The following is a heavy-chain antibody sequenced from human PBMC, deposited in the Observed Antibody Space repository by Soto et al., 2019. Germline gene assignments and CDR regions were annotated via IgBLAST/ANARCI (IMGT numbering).Heavy chain of an antibody. J-gene: IGHJ6*03. CDR1: GFTFSSYW. CDR2: INSDGSST. CDR3: ARDPYYDFWSGYRKSEYYYYYYMDV. D-gene: IGHD3-3*01. Sequence: GGSLRLSCAASGFTFSSYWMHWVRQAPGKGLVWVSRINSDGSSTSYADSVKGRFTISRDNAKNTLYLQMNSLRAEDTAVYYCARDPYYDFWSGYRKSEYYYYYYMDVWGKGTTVTVSS. V-gene: IGHV3-74*01.